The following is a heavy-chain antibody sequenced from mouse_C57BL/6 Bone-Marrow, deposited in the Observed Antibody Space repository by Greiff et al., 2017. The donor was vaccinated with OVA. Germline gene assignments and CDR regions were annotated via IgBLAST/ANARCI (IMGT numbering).Heavy chain of an antibody. J-gene: IGHJ3*01. Sequence: DVKLQESGPGLAKPSQTLSLTCSVTGYSITSDYWNWIRKFPGNKLEYMGYISYSGSTYYNPSLKSRISITRDTSKNQYYLQLNSVTTEDTATYYCARSLYDGYYVFAYWGQGTLVTVSA. CDR3: ARSLYDGYYVFAY. CDR2: ISYSGST. V-gene: IGHV3-8*01. CDR1: GYSITSDY. D-gene: IGHD2-3*01.